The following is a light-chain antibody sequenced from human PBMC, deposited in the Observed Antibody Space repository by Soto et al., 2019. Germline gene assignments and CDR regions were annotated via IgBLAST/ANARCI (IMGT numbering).Light chain of an antibody. CDR2: AAS. V-gene: IGKV1-8*01. CDR1: QGISSY. CDR3: QQYYSYPRA. Sequence: AIRMTQSPSSLSAYTGDRVTITCRASQGISSYLAWYQQKPGKAPKLLIYAASTLQSGVPSRFSGSGSGTDFTLTISCLQSEDFATYYCQQYYSYPRAFGQGSMV. J-gene: IGKJ1*01.